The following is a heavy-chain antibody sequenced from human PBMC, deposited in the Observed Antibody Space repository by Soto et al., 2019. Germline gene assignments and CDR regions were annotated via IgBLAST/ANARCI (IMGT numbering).Heavy chain of an antibody. CDR3: ARAATMVRGFHTPASY. CDR2: INPSGGST. CDR1: GYTFTSYY. Sequence: ASVKVSCKASGYTFTSYYMHWVRQAPGQGLEWMGIINPSGGSTSYAQKFQGRVTMTRDTSTSTVYMELSSLRSEDTAVYYCARAATMVRGFHTPASYWGQGTLVTVSS. V-gene: IGHV1-46*01. D-gene: IGHD3-10*01. J-gene: IGHJ4*02.